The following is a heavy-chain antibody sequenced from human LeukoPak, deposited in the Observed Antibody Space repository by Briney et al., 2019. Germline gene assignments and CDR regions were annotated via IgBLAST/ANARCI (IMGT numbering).Heavy chain of an antibody. J-gene: IGHJ5*02. CDR2: IYHSGST. CDR3: ARVVSRGVIIPWFDP. CDR1: GGSISSGGYS. D-gene: IGHD3-10*01. V-gene: IGHV4-30-2*01. Sequence: SETLSLTCAVSGGSISSGGYSWSWIRQPPGKGLEWIGYIYHSGSTYNNPSLKSRVTISVDRSKNQFSLKLSSVTAADTAVYYCARVVSRGVIIPWFDPWSQGTLVTVSS.